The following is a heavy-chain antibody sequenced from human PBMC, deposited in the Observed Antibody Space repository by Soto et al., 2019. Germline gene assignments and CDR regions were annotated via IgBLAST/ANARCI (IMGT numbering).Heavy chain of an antibody. J-gene: IGHJ6*02. CDR2: IIPIFGTA. Sequence: SVKVSCKASGGTFSSYAISWVRQAPGQGLEWMGGIIPIFGTANYAQKFQGRVTITADESTSTAYMELSSLRSEDTAVYYCARDSAVTTQNYYYYGMDVWGQGTTVTVSS. D-gene: IGHD4-4*01. CDR1: GGTFSSYA. V-gene: IGHV1-69*13. CDR3: ARDSAVTTQNYYYYGMDV.